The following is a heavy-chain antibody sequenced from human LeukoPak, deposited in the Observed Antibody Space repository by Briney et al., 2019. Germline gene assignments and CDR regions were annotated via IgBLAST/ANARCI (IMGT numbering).Heavy chain of an antibody. CDR1: GFSVSSNY. CDR3: ARRAGAYSHPYDY. J-gene: IGHJ4*02. CDR2: IYSGGST. D-gene: IGHD4/OR15-4a*01. Sequence: GGSLRLSCAASGFSVSSNYMSWVRQAPGKGLEWVSVIYSGGSTYYADSVKGRFTISRDNSKNTLYLQMSSLRAEDTAVYYCARRAGAYSHPYDYWGQGILVTVSS. V-gene: IGHV3-53*01.